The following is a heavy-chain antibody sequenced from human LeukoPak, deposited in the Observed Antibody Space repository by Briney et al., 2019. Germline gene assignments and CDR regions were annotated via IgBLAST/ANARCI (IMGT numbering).Heavy chain of an antibody. CDR3: ARGIGLNMKSAFDI. V-gene: IGHV3-7*04. CDR1: GFIFSSYW. J-gene: IGHJ3*02. CDR2: IKEDGSEK. Sequence: GGSLRLSCAASGFIFSSYWMAWVRQAPGKGLEWVANIKEDGSEKNYVDSVKGRFTISRDNAKNSLYLQMNSLRAEDTAVYYCARGIGLNMKSAFDIWGQGTMVTVSS.